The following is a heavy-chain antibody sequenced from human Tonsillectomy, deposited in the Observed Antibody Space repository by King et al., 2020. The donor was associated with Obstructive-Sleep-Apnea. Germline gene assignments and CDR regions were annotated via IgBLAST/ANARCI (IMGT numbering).Heavy chain of an antibody. J-gene: IGHJ4*02. CDR2: IYYSGST. CDR3: ARVSPEVPFDY. Sequence: QLQESGPGLVKPSETLSLTCTVSGGSVSSGSYYWSWIRQPPGKGLEWIGDIYYSGSTNYNPSLKSRVTISVDTSKNQFSLKLSSVTAADTAVYYCARVSPEVPFDYWGQGTLVTVSS. V-gene: IGHV4-61*01. D-gene: IGHD1-1*01. CDR1: GGSVSSGSYY.